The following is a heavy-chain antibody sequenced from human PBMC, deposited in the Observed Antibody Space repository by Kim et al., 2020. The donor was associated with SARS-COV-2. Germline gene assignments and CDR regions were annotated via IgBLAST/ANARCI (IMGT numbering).Heavy chain of an antibody. D-gene: IGHD3-16*02. V-gene: IGHV4-4*07. CDR2: YTSGRT. J-gene: IGHJ4*02. CDR3: ASALGH. Sequence: YTSGRTNYTPSVQSRVTMSVDMSKNQCSLKLSSVAAADTAVYYCASALGHWGQGTLVTVSS.